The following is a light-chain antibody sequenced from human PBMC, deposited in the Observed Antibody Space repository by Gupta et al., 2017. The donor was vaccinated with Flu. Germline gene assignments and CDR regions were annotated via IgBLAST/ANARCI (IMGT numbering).Light chain of an antibody. CDR1: QKIKTD. J-gene: IGKJ1*01. V-gene: IGKV1-17*01. CDR2: AAS. CDR3: LQHNVYPWT. Sequence: DIQMTQFPSSLSASVGDRVTITCRARQKIKTDLGWYQQRPGKAPKRLIYAASTLQTGVPSRFSGSGSGTEFTLAISSLQPEDFATYYCLQHNVYPWTFGQGTKVEIK.